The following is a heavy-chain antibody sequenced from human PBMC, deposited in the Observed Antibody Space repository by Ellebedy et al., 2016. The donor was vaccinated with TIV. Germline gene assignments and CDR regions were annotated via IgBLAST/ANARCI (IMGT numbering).Heavy chain of an antibody. CDR3: ARRITMFLDAFDI. V-gene: IGHV4-39*01. D-gene: IGHD3-10*02. CDR1: GGSISSSSYY. Sequence: MPGGSLRLSCTVSGGSISSSSYYWGWIRQPPGKGLEWIGCIYYSGSTYYNPSLKSRVTISVETSKNQFSLKLSSVTAADTAVYYCARRITMFLDAFDIWGQGTMVTVSS. J-gene: IGHJ3*02. CDR2: IYYSGST.